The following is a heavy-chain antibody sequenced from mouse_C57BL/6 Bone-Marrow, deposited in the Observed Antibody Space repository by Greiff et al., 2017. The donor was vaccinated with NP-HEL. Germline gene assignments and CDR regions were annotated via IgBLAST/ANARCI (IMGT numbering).Heavy chain of an antibody. V-gene: IGHV14-4*01. CDR1: GFNFTGDC. D-gene: IGHD1-1*02. J-gene: IGHJ2*01. CDR2: IDPDDGDT. Sequence: DVKLQESGAELVRPGASVKLSCKASGFNFTGDCMHWVKQRPEQGLEWIGWIDPDDGDTDYASKFQGKATLTADTPSNTAYRQLSDLTAEDTGVYYCTPLGVAYWGQGTTLTVSA. CDR3: TPLGVAY.